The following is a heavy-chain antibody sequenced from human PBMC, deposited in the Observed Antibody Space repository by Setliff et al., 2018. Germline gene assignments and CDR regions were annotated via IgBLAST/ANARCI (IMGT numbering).Heavy chain of an antibody. Sequence: GGSLRLSCAASGFTFSSSSMNWVRQAPGKGLEWVSYISSSSSTSGTIYYADSVKGRFTISRDNAKNSLYLQMNNLRAEDTALYYCVRAFWTYSDHASLACFDYWGQGALVTVSS. CDR2: ISSSSSTSGTI. J-gene: IGHJ4*02. V-gene: IGHV3-48*01. D-gene: IGHD5-12*01. CDR3: VRAFWTYSDHASLACFDY. CDR1: GFTFSSSS.